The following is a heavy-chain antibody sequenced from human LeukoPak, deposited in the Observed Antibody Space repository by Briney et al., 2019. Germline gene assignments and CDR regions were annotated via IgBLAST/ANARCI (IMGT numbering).Heavy chain of an antibody. Sequence: SETLSLTCAVYGGSFSGYYWSWIRQPPGKGLEWIGEINHSGSTDYNPSLKSRVTISVDTSKNQFSLKLSSVTAADTAVYYCARGLRAYGGNPGWGQGTLVTVSS. D-gene: IGHD4-23*01. CDR3: ARGLRAYGGNPG. J-gene: IGHJ4*02. V-gene: IGHV4-34*01. CDR1: GGSFSGYY. CDR2: INHSGST.